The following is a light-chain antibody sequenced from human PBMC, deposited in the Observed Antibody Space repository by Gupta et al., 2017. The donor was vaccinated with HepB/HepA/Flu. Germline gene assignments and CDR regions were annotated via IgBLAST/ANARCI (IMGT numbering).Light chain of an antibody. Sequence: EIVLTQSPATLSLSPGERATLSCRASQSVSSYLAWYQQKPGQAPRLLIYDAPNRATGIPARFSGSGSGTDFTLTISSLEPEDFAVYYCQHRSNCPVTFGQGTLLDIK. CDR3: QHRSNCPVT. J-gene: IGKJ5*01. CDR2: DAP. CDR1: QSVSSY. V-gene: IGKV3-11*01.